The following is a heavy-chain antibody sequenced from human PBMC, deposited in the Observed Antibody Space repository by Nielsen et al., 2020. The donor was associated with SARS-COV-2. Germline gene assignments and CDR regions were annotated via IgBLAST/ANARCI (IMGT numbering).Heavy chain of an antibody. CDR2: IWYDGSNK. CDR1: GFTFSSYG. Sequence: GESLKISCAASGFTFSSYGMHWVRQAPGKGLEWVAVIWYDGSNKYYADSVKGRFTISRDNSKNTLYLQMNGLRAEDTAVYYCARDGSSSWYPVDYWGQGTLVTVSS. D-gene: IGHD6-13*01. J-gene: IGHJ4*02. CDR3: ARDGSSSWYPVDY. V-gene: IGHV3-33*01.